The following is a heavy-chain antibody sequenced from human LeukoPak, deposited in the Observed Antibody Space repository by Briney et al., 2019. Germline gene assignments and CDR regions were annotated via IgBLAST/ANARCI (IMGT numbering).Heavy chain of an antibody. Sequence: SETLSLTCTVSGGSISSGGYYWSWIRQHPGKGLEWIGYIYHSGSTYYNPSLKSRVTISVDTSKNQFSLKLSSVTAADTAVYYCARGNIVVVPAAVLYYYYYGMDVWGQGTTVTVSS. V-gene: IGHV4-31*03. CDR2: IYHSGST. D-gene: IGHD2-2*01. CDR1: GGSISSGGYY. CDR3: ARGNIVVVPAAVLYYYYYGMDV. J-gene: IGHJ6*02.